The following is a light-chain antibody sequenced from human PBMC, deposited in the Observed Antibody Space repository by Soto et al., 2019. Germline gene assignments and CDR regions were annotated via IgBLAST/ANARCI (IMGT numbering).Light chain of an antibody. CDR3: SSHTSGNTRV. CDR1: SSDVGGYDY. V-gene: IGLV2-14*01. CDR2: EVT. Sequence: QSALTQPASVSGSPGQSIAISCTGTSSDVGGYDYVSWYQQHPDKAPKLRIYEVTKRPSGVSNRFSGSKSGNTASLTISGLQPEDEADYYCSSHTSGNTRVFGSGTKLTVL. J-gene: IGLJ1*01.